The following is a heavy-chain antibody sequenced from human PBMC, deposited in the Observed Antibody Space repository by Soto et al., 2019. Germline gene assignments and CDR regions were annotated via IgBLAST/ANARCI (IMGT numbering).Heavy chain of an antibody. Sequence: GGSLRLSCAASGFTFSSYEMNWVRQAPGKGLEWVSYISSSGSTIYYADSVKGRFTISRDNAKNSLYLQMNSLRAEDTAVYYCARVASVVPADPFDYWGQGTLVTVSS. CDR1: GFTFSSYE. CDR2: ISSSGSTI. J-gene: IGHJ4*02. V-gene: IGHV3-48*03. CDR3: ARVASVVPADPFDY. D-gene: IGHD2-2*01.